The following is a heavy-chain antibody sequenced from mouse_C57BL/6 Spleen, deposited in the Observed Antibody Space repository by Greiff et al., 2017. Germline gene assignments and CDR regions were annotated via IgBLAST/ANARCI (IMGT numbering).Heavy chain of an antibody. Sequence: VQLQQPGAELVKPGASVKMSCKASGYTFTSYWITWVKQRPGQGLEWIGDIYPGSGSTNYNEKFKSKATLTVDTSSSTAYMQLSSLPSEDSAVYYCARGDWYYVSSTLYAMDYWGQGTSVTVSS. CDR1: GYTFTSYW. CDR2: IYPGSGST. D-gene: IGHD1-1*01. CDR3: ARGDWYYVSSTLYAMDY. V-gene: IGHV1-55*01. J-gene: IGHJ4*01.